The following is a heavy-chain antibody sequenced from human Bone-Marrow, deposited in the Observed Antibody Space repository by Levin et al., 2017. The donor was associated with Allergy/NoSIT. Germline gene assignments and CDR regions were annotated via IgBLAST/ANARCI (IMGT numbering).Heavy chain of an antibody. V-gene: IGHV4-39*01. J-gene: IGHJ4*02. Sequence: SETLSLTCTVSGGSIRSSNYYWGWVRQPPGRGLEWIGSIKYSGDTYYNPSLKSRVTISVDTSKNQFSLRLRSVTAADTAVYFCASHRDYDTSGYHDWGQGTLVTVSS. D-gene: IGHD3-22*01. CDR3: ASHRDYDTSGYHD. CDR2: IKYSGDT. CDR1: GGSIRSSNYY.